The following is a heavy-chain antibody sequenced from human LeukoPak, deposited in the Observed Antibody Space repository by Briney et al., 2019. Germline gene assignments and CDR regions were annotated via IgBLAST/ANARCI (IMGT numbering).Heavy chain of an antibody. D-gene: IGHD4-23*01. CDR2: LYFSGST. CDR3: ARIRSYGGNRGIDY. V-gene: IGHV4-39*01. CDR1: GGSIRTGSYY. J-gene: IGHJ4*02. Sequence: PSETLSLTCTVSGGSIRTGSYYWGWIRQPPGKGLEWIGSLYFSGSTYYNPSLKSRVNISVDTSKNQFSLKLTSVSAADTAVYYCARIRSYGGNRGIDYWGQGTLVAVSS.